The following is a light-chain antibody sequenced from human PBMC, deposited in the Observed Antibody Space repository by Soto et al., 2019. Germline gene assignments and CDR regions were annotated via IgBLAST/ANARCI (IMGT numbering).Light chain of an antibody. CDR3: QHLQSSPFT. J-gene: IGKJ3*01. CDR1: QDISRY. V-gene: IGKV1-9*01. CDR2: GTS. Sequence: IQLTQSPSSLSASVGDRVTITCRASQDISRYLAWYQQTAGKSPKLLIYGTSTLQSGVPSRFSGIGSGTDFTLTISSLQPEDFATYYCQHLQSSPFTFGPGTKVDF.